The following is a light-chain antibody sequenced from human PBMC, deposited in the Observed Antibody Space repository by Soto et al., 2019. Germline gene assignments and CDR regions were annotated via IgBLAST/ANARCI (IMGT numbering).Light chain of an antibody. CDR1: SSDVGGYNY. V-gene: IGLV2-8*01. CDR3: LSYADTAYV. J-gene: IGLJ1*01. Sequence: QSALTQPPSASGSPGQSVTISCAGTSSDVGGYNYVSWYQQYPGKVPKLMIYEVSERPSGVPDRFSGSKSGNTAFLTVSGLQAEDEADYYCLSYADTAYVFGTGTKVTVL. CDR2: EVS.